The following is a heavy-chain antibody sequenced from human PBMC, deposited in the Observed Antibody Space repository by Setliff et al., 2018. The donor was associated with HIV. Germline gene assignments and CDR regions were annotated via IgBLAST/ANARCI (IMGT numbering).Heavy chain of an antibody. V-gene: IGHV3-33*06. D-gene: IGHD6-19*01. CDR3: AKGSGFHDY. CDR2: IWYDGSNK. CDR1: GFTFSSYG. J-gene: IGHJ4*02. Sequence: GGSLRLSCAASGFTFSSYGMHWVRQAPGKGLEWVAVIWYDGSNKYYADSVEGRFTISRDTSTNTLYLQMHSLRADDTAVYYCAKGSGFHDYWGQGTLVTVSS.